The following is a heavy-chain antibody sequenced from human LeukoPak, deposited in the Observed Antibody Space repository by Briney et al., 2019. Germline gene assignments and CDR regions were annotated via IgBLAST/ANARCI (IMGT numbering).Heavy chain of an antibody. J-gene: IGHJ6*04. Sequence: PGRSLRLSCAASGFTFSSYGMQWVRQAPGQGLEWVAVIWYDGSNKYYADSVKGRFTTSRDNAKNTLYLQMDSLRDDDTAVYYCARDPGYESWSPFWGGMDVWGNGTTVIVSS. D-gene: IGHD3-16*01. CDR1: GFTFSSYG. CDR3: ARDPGYESWSPFWGGMDV. CDR2: IWYDGSNK. V-gene: IGHV3-33*01.